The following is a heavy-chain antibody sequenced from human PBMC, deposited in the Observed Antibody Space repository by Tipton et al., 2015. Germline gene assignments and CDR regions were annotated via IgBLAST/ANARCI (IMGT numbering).Heavy chain of an antibody. CDR3: ARSKFGEFFLVAFDI. CDR1: GGSISSYY. V-gene: IGHV4-59*12. J-gene: IGHJ3*02. Sequence: TLSLTCTVSGGSISSYYWSWIRQSPGKGLEWIGYISYSGTTNFNPSLKSRVTISVDTSKNQFFLNLSSVTAADTAVYYCARSKFGEFFLVAFDIWGQGTMVTVSS. CDR2: ISYSGTT. D-gene: IGHD3-10*01.